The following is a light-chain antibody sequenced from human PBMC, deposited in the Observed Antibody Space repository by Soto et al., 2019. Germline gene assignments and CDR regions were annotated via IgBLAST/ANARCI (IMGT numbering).Light chain of an antibody. J-gene: IGKJ2*01. Sequence: DIQMTQSPSTLSASVGDRVTITCRSSQSISFWLAWYQQKPGKAPKLLIYDASTLYSGVPSRFSGSRSGTEFTLTISSLQPDDFASYYCQQYNSYSTFGQGTKLEIK. CDR3: QQYNSYST. V-gene: IGKV1-5*01. CDR2: DAS. CDR1: QSISFW.